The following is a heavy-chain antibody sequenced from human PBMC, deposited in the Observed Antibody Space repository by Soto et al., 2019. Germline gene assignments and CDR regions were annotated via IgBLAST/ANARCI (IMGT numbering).Heavy chain of an antibody. D-gene: IGHD5-12*01. CDR1: GGSISSADYY. Sequence: SETLSLTCTVSGGSISSADYYWGWVRQPPGKGLEWIGYIYYSGSTFFNPSLKSRVTISKDTSRNQFSLRLNSVTAADTAVYYCARAIVVTIGAMDVWGQGTTVTVS. CDR2: IYYSGST. J-gene: IGHJ6*02. CDR3: ARAIVVTIGAMDV. V-gene: IGHV4-30-4*01.